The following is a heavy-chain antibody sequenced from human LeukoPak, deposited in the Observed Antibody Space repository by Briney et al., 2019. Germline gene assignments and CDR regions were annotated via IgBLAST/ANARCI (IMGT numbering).Heavy chain of an antibody. V-gene: IGHV1-2*02. CDR3: ATLMAHLDY. Sequence: GASVKVSCKASGYTFTEYHMHWVRQAPGQGLEWMGWINPNSGDTNYAKKFHGRVTMTRDTTISTAYMELSRLRSDDTAVFYCATLMAHLDYWGQGTLVTVSS. J-gene: IGHJ4*02. D-gene: IGHD2-8*01. CDR1: GYTFTEYH. CDR2: INPNSGDT.